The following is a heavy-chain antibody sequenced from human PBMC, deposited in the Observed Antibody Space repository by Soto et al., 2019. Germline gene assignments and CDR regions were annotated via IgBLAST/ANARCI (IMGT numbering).Heavy chain of an antibody. V-gene: IGHV4-61*01. CDR3: ARVASGYLGAFDI. D-gene: IGHD5-12*01. J-gene: IGHJ3*02. CDR1: GGSVSSGSYY. Sequence: SETRSLTCTVSGGSVSSGSYYWSWIRQPPGKGLEWIGYIYYSGSTNYNPSLKSRVTISVDTSKNQFSLKLSSVTAADTAVYYCARVASGYLGAFDIWGQGTMVTVSS. CDR2: IYYSGST.